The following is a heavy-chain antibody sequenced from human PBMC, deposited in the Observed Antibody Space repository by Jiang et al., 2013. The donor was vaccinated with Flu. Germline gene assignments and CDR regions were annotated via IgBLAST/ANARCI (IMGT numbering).Heavy chain of an antibody. J-gene: IGHJ4*02. Sequence: SFQGHVTISADKSISTAYLQWSSLKASDTAMYYCAGMGAPFDYWGQGTLVTVSS. V-gene: IGHV5-10-1*01. D-gene: IGHD1-26*01. CDR3: AGMGAPFDY.